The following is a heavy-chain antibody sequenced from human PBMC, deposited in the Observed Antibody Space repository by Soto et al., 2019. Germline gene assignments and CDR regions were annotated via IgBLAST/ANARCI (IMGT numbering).Heavy chain of an antibody. CDR3: ATSYGSGSSPFDY. Sequence: QVQLVQSGAEVKKPGSSVKVSCKASGDTFSFYTLNWVRQAPGQGFEWVGRVNPILAMSSSAHKFQGRVSLFADKSTCTAYMELRSLRSHDTAVCYCATSYGSGSSPFDYWGQGTLVTVSS. CDR1: GDTFSFYT. J-gene: IGHJ4*02. V-gene: IGHV1-69*02. D-gene: IGHD3-10*01. CDR2: VNPILAMS.